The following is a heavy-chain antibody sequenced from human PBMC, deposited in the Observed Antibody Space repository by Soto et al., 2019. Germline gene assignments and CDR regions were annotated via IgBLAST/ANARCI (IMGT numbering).Heavy chain of an antibody. Sequence: EVQLVESGGGLVQPGRSLRLSCAASGFTFDDYAMHWVRQAPGKGLEWVSGISWNSGSIGYAESVKGRFTISRDNAKNSLYLQMNSLRAEDTALYYCAKDITPYCSSTSCYFKGHDAFDIWGQGTMVTVSS. CDR3: AKDITPYCSSTSCYFKGHDAFDI. J-gene: IGHJ3*02. D-gene: IGHD2-2*01. CDR2: ISWNSGSI. V-gene: IGHV3-9*01. CDR1: GFTFDDYA.